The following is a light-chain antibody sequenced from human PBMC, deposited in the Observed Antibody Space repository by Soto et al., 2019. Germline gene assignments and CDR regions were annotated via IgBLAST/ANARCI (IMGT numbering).Light chain of an antibody. Sequence: EIVLTQSPGTLSFSPGHRATLSCRASQIVSSSYLAWYQQKPGQAPRLLIYGASSRATGIPDRFSGSGSGTDFTLTISGLEPDDFAVYYCQQYGSSPFTFGQGTRLEIK. CDR2: GAS. CDR1: QIVSSSY. J-gene: IGKJ5*01. V-gene: IGKV3-20*01. CDR3: QQYGSSPFT.